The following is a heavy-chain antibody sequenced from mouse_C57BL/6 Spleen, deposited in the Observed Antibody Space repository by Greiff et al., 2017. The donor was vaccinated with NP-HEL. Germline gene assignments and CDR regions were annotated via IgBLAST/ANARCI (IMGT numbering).Heavy chain of an antibody. Sequence: EVMLVESGGGLVKPGGSLKLSCAASGFTFSSYAMSWVRQTPEKRLEWVATISDGGSYTYYPDNVKGRFTISRDNAKNNLYLQMSHLKSEDTAMYYCAREGYYGSYYFDYWGQGTTLTVSS. CDR1: GFTFSSYA. V-gene: IGHV5-4*01. J-gene: IGHJ2*01. CDR2: ISDGGSYT. D-gene: IGHD1-1*01. CDR3: AREGYYGSYYFDY.